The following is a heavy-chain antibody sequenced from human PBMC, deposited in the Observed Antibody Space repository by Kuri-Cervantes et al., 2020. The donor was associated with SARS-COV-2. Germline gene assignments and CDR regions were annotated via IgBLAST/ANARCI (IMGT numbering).Heavy chain of an antibody. Sequence: GESLKISCAASGFTFSSYWMHWVRQAPGKGLVWVSRINSDGSSTSYADSVNGRFTISRDNAKNTLYLQMNSLRAEDTAVYYCARVGRYSYGFDHWGQGTLVTVSS. CDR2: INSDGSST. CDR1: GFTFSSYW. CDR3: ARVGRYSYGFDH. V-gene: IGHV3-74*01. D-gene: IGHD5-18*01. J-gene: IGHJ4*02.